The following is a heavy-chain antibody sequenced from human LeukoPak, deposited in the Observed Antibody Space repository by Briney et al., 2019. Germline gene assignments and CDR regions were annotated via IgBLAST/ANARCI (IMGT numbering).Heavy chain of an antibody. J-gene: IGHJ3*02. V-gene: IGHV3-23*01. D-gene: IGHD2-2*02. CDR3: AKGPLRGVVVPAAIRSAFDI. CDR1: GFSFSDYY. Sequence: GGSLRLSCAASGFSFSDYYMSWVRQAPGKGLEWVSAISGSGGSTYYADSVKGRFTISRDNSKNTLYLQMNSLRAEDTAVYYCAKGPLRGVVVPAAIRSAFDIWGQGTMVAVSS. CDR2: ISGSGGST.